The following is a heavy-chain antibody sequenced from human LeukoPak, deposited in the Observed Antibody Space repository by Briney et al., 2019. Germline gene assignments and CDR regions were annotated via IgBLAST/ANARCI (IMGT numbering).Heavy chain of an antibody. Sequence: ASVNVSCKVSGYTLTELSMHWVRQAPGKGLEWMGGFDPEDGETIYAQKFQGRVTMTEDTSTDTAYMELSSLRSEDTAVYYCATDLIAAAVFDYWGQGTLVTVSS. V-gene: IGHV1-24*01. CDR3: ATDLIAAAVFDY. J-gene: IGHJ4*02. CDR2: FDPEDGET. CDR1: GYTLTELS. D-gene: IGHD6-13*01.